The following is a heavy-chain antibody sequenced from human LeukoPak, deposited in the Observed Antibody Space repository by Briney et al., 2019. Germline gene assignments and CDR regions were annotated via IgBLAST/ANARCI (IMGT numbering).Heavy chain of an antibody. V-gene: IGHV5-51*01. Sequence: GGSLKISCQGPGYSSTSYWSSWSGRMPGKGLKWMGIIYPGDSDTRYSPSFQGQVTISADKSISTAYLQWSSLKASDTAMYYCARRGGSWSTSDYWGQGTLVTVSS. CDR3: ARRGGSWSTSDY. J-gene: IGHJ4*02. D-gene: IGHD1-26*01. CDR1: GYSSTSYW. CDR2: IYPGDSDT.